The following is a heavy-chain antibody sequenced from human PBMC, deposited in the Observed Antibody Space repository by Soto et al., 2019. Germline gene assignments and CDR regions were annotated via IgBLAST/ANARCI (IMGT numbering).Heavy chain of an antibody. V-gene: IGHV3-23*01. CDR3: VKNSGWFNY. CDR2: IEGSGTIT. J-gene: IGHJ4*02. D-gene: IGHD6-19*01. Sequence: LRLSCADSGFMFSTTDMSWVRQAPGKGLEWVTTIEGSGTITYYADSVRGRFTISRDNSKNTVYLQMDSLTADDTAVYYCVKNSGWFNYWGQGTPVTVSS. CDR1: GFMFSTTD.